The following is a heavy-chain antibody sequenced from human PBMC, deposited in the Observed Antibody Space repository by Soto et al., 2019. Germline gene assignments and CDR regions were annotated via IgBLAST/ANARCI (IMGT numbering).Heavy chain of an antibody. Sequence: ASVKVSCKASGDTFSSYAISWVRQAPGQGLEWMGWINPNSGGTNYAQKFQGWVTMTRDTSISTAYMELSRLRSDDTAVYYCARGYCSSTSCSTYYYYYMDVWGKGTTVTVSS. CDR2: INPNSGGT. CDR3: ARGYCSSTSCSTYYYYYMDV. CDR1: GDTFSSYA. D-gene: IGHD2-2*01. V-gene: IGHV1-2*04. J-gene: IGHJ6*03.